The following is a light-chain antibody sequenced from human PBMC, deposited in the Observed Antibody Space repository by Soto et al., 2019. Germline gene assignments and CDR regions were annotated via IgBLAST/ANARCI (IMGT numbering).Light chain of an antibody. CDR2: DAS. V-gene: IGKV1-17*01. CDR3: LQHNSYPPT. J-gene: IGKJ4*01. Sequence: EIQLAQSPASLSASVGERVTINWQARKGIRNDLGWYQQKPGKAPKRLIYDASSLQSGVPSRFSGSGSGTEITLTISSLQPEDFATYYCLQHNSYPPTFGGGTKVAIK. CDR1: KGIRND.